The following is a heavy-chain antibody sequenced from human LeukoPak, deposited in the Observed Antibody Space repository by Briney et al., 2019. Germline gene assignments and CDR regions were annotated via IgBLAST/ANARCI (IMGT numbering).Heavy chain of an antibody. CDR2: ISYDGSNK. Sequence: GGSLRLSCAASGFTFSSYGMHRVRQAPGKGLEWVAVISYDGSNKYYADSVKGRFTISRDNSKNTLYLQMNSLRAEDTAVYYCAKALWFGELLSYFDYWGQGTLVTVSS. V-gene: IGHV3-30*18. D-gene: IGHD3-10*01. CDR1: GFTFSSYG. CDR3: AKALWFGELLSYFDY. J-gene: IGHJ4*02.